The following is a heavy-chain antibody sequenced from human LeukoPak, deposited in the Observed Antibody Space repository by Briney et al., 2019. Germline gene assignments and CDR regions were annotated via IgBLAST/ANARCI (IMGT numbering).Heavy chain of an antibody. CDR2: IIPILGIA. D-gene: IGHD3-3*01. Sequence: SVKVSCKASGGTFSSYTISWVRQAPGQGLEWMGRIIPILGIANYAQKFQGRVTITADKSTSTAYMELSSLRSEDTAVYYCARQAIFGVVIIKGNWFDPWGQGTLVTVSS. J-gene: IGHJ5*02. CDR3: ARQAIFGVVIIKGNWFDP. V-gene: IGHV1-69*02. CDR1: GGTFSSYT.